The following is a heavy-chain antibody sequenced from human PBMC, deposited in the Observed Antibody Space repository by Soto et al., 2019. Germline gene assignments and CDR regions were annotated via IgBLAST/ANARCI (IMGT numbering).Heavy chain of an antibody. CDR1: GFTFSSYG. CDR3: AKHRHGMDV. Sequence: PGGSLRLSCAASGFTFSSYGMHWVRQAPGKGLEWEAVISYDGSNKYYADSVKGRFTISRDNSKNTLYLQMNSLRADDTAVYYCAKHRHGMDVWGQGTTVTVSS. J-gene: IGHJ6*02. CDR2: ISYDGSNK. V-gene: IGHV3-30*18. D-gene: IGHD3-16*02.